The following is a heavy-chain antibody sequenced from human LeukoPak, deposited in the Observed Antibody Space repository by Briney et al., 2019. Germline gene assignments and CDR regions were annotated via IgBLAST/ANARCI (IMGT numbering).Heavy chain of an antibody. CDR2: IRSKTDGCTT. D-gene: IGHD3-22*01. CDR1: GFTFSNAW. V-gene: IGHV3-15*01. CDR3: TTLMYYFDTGGKLNYFDF. J-gene: IGHJ4*02. Sequence: GGSLRLSCAASGFTFSNAWMSWVRQAPGKGLEWVGRIRSKTDGCTTDYAAPVKGRFTISRDDSKNTLYLQMNSLKAEDTAVYYCTTLMYYFDTGGKLNYFDFWGQGSLVTVSS.